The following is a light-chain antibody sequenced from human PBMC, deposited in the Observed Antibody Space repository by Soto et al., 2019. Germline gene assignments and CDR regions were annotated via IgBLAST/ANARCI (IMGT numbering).Light chain of an antibody. V-gene: IGLV1-40*01. CDR3: QSYDNGLSASV. CDR1: TPNMGAGHV. J-gene: IGLJ2*01. Sequence: QSVLTQPPSVSGAQGKRVTIPSTGSTPNMGAGHVVHWYQQFPGRAPNLLIYGSSNRPSGVPDRFSGSKSGTSASLAITGLQAEDEADYYCQSYDNGLSASVFGGGTKLTVL. CDR2: GSS.